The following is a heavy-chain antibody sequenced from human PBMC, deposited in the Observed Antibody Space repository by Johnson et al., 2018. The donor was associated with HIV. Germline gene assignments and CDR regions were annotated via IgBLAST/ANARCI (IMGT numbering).Heavy chain of an antibody. CDR2: ISGSGGST. CDR3: AKDTVTGVKGDSLS. CDR1: GFTFSDYY. J-gene: IGHJ3*01. D-gene: IGHD4-17*01. V-gene: IGHV3-23*04. Sequence: VQLVESGGGLVQPGRSLRLSCAASGFTFSDYYMSWIRQAPGKGLEWVSAISGSGGSTYYADSVKARLTISRDSSKNTLYLQMNRLRAEDTAVYYCAKDTVTGVKGDSLSWGQGKMVTLSS.